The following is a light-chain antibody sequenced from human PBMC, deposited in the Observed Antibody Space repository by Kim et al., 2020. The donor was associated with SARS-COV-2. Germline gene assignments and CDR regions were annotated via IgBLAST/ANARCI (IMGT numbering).Light chain of an antibody. CDR2: GAS. CDR1: QDIRND. Sequence: ACVGDRVTITCRASQDIRNDLGWYQQKPGRAPKRLIYGASSLQSGVPSRFSGSGSGTEVTLTISSVQPEDFATYFCLQHSTYPITLGQGTRLEIK. J-gene: IGKJ5*01. V-gene: IGKV1-17*01. CDR3: LQHSTYPIT.